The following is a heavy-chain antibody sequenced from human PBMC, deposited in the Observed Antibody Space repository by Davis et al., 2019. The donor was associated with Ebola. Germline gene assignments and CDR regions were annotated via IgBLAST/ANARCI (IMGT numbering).Heavy chain of an antibody. V-gene: IGHV3-23*01. J-gene: IGHJ4*02. CDR1: GFAFSNYA. CDR2: TSGSGAST. D-gene: IGHD4-23*01. CDR3: ARSTPYGGNIDY. Sequence: GESLKISCAASGFAFSNYAMSWVRQAPGKGLEWVSGTSGSGASTYYADSVQGRFTISRDNSKNTLYLQMNSLRAEDTAVYYCARSTPYGGNIDYWGQGTLVTVSS.